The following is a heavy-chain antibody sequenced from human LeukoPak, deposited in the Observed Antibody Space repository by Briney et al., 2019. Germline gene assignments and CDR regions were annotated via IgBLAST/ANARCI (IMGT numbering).Heavy chain of an antibody. D-gene: IGHD3-3*01. CDR1: GYTFTSYD. V-gene: IGHV1-8*01. J-gene: IGHJ4*02. CDR3: AREGITIFGVVIGNDY. Sequence: ASVKVSCKASGYTFTSYDINWVRQATGQGLEWMGWMNPNSGNTGYAQKFQGRVTMTRNTSISTAYMELSSLRSEDTAVYYCAREGITIFGVVIGNDYWGQGTLVTASS. CDR2: MNPNSGNT.